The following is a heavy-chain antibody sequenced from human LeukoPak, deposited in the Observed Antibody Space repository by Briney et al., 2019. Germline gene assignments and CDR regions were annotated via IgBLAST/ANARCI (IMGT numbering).Heavy chain of an antibody. CDR2: IYSDGRT. CDR1: GFTVSNNY. J-gene: IGHJ4*02. D-gene: IGHD5-24*01. CDR3: ARGWLQFGY. V-gene: IGHV3-53*01. Sequence: GGSLRLSCAVSGFTVSNNYLSWVRQAPGKGLEWVSVIYSDGRTFYADSVKGRFTISRDNSRNTLSLQMNSLRAEDTAVYYCARGWLQFGYWGQGTLVTVSS.